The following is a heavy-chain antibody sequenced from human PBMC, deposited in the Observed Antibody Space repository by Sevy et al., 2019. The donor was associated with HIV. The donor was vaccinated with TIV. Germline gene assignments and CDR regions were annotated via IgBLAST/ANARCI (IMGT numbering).Heavy chain of an antibody. CDR1: GYTFTSYY. CDR3: ARESIAAEAYYGMDV. Sequence: ASVKVSCKASGYTFTSYYMHWVRQAPGQGLEWMGIINPSGGSTSYAQKFQRRVTMTRDTSTSTVYMELSSLRSEDTAVYYCARESIAAEAYYGMDVWGQGTTVTVSS. J-gene: IGHJ6*02. D-gene: IGHD6-13*01. V-gene: IGHV1-46*01. CDR2: INPSGGST.